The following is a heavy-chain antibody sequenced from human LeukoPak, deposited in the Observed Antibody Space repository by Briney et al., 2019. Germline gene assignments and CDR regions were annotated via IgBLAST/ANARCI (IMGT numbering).Heavy chain of an antibody. Sequence: GGSLTPSCGASGFTFSNYAMSWVRQAPGKGLEWVGRIKSNSDGGTTDYAVPVKGRFSISRDDSKSTLYLQIYSLKTEDTAVYYCTTVHGAGPVNFDHWGQGSLVTVSS. CDR1: GFTFSNYA. J-gene: IGHJ4*02. D-gene: IGHD3-10*01. V-gene: IGHV3-15*01. CDR3: TTVHGAGPVNFDH. CDR2: IKSNSDGGTT.